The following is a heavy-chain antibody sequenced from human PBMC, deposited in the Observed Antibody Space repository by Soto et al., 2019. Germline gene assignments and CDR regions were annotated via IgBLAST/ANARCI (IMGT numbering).Heavy chain of an antibody. Sequence: QVQLVESGGGVVQPGRSLRLSCAASGFTFSSYAMHWVRQAPGKGLEWVAVISYDGSNKYYADSVKGRFTISRDNSKNTEERQMNSLRAEDTGVYYCARGEGSSGWPNWFDPWGKGTLVTVSS. CDR1: GFTFSSYA. D-gene: IGHD6-19*01. V-gene: IGHV3-30-3*01. CDR3: ARGEGSSGWPNWFDP. CDR2: ISYDGSNK. J-gene: IGHJ5*02.